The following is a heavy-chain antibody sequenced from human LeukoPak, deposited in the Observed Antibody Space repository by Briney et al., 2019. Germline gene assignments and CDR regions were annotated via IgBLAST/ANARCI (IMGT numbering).Heavy chain of an antibody. Sequence: PGGSLRLSCAASGFSFSSYGMHWVRQAPGKGLEWVAHIWYDASNKYYADSVKGRFTISRDNSKNTLYLQMNSLRAEDTAVYYCARDDGWYFDYWGQGTLVTVSS. V-gene: IGHV3-33*01. CDR1: GFSFSSYG. D-gene: IGHD5-24*01. CDR3: ARDDGWYFDY. J-gene: IGHJ4*02. CDR2: IWYDASNK.